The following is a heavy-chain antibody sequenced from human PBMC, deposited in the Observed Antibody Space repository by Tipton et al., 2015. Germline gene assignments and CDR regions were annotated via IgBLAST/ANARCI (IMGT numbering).Heavy chain of an antibody. CDR3: ACQDYDSLTRDYQTVDY. V-gene: IGHV4-59*04. CDR1: SDSISKYY. D-gene: IGHD3-9*01. Sequence: TLSLTCSVSSDSISKYYWSWIRQPPGKELEWIGYIQYSGNTYYNPSLKSRVTMSRDTSKNQFSQKLTSVTAADTAVYYCACQDYDSLTRDYQTVDYWGQGTLVTVSS. CDR2: IQYSGNT. J-gene: IGHJ4*02.